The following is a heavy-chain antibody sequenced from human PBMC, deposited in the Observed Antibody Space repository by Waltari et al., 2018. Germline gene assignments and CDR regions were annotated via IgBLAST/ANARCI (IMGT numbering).Heavy chain of an antibody. J-gene: IGHJ4*02. CDR1: GYTFTLYH. CDR2: SHPSSGGT. V-gene: IGHV1-2*02. D-gene: IGHD6-6*01. Sequence: QVQLVQSGAEVKKPGASVKVSCKTSGYTFTLYHIHWGRQAPGQGLEWMGWSHPSSGGTNYAQKFQGRVTMTRDTSISTAYLELNSLTSDDTAVYYCAALPYISSSTSYWGQGTLVTVSS. CDR3: AALPYISSSTSY.